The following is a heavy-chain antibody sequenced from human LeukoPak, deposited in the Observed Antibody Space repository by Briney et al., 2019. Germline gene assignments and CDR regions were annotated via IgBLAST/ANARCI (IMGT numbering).Heavy chain of an antibody. J-gene: IGHJ4*02. V-gene: IGHV3-23*01. CDR1: GFTFSSYA. Sequence: GGSLRLSCAASGFTFSSYAMSWVRQAPGKGLEWVSAISSTGGRTYYADSVKGRFTISRDNSRNTVYLQMNSLRAEDTAVYYCARLVGVTRGFDYWGQGTLVTVSS. CDR2: ISSTGGRT. D-gene: IGHD1-26*01. CDR3: ARLVGVTRGFDY.